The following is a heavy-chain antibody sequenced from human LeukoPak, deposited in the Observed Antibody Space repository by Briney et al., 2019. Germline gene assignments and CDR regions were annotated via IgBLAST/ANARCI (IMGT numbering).Heavy chain of an antibody. V-gene: IGHV1-18*04. Sequence: ASVKVSCKASGYTFTGYYMHWVRQAPGQGLEWMGWISAYNGNTNYAQKLQGRVTMTTDTSTSTAYMELRSLRSDDTAVYYCARDWGRIAAAGTGDYWGQGTLDTVSS. J-gene: IGHJ4*02. CDR3: ARDWGRIAAAGTGDY. CDR1: GYTFTGYY. D-gene: IGHD6-13*01. CDR2: ISAYNGNT.